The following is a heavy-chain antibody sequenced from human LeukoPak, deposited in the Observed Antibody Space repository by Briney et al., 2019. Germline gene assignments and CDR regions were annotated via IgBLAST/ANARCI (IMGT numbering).Heavy chain of an antibody. Sequence: GGSLSLSCAASGFIFSSYWMHWVRQAPGKGLVWVLRINSDGRSTSYADSVKGRFTISRDNAKNTLYLQMNSLRAEDTAVYYCARRGGYGMNYWGQGTLVTVSS. V-gene: IGHV3-74*01. D-gene: IGHD6-25*01. CDR3: ARRGGYGMNY. CDR1: GFIFSSYW. J-gene: IGHJ4*02. CDR2: INSDGRST.